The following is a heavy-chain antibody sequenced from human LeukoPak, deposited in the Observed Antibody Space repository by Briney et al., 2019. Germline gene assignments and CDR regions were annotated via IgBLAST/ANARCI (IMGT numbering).Heavy chain of an antibody. Sequence: GGSLRLSCAASGFTFSTYAMHWVRQAPGKGLEWVAFISYDGNIEFYADSVRGRFTISRDNSKNTLYLQMNSLRAEDTAVYYCARTVLEWLSPPDDAFDIWGQGTMVTVSS. CDR3: ARTVLEWLSPPDDAFDI. CDR1: GFTFSTYA. V-gene: IGHV3-30*04. CDR2: ISYDGNIE. J-gene: IGHJ3*02. D-gene: IGHD3-3*01.